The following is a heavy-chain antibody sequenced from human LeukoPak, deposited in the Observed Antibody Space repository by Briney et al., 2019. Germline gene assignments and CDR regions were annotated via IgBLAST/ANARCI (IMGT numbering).Heavy chain of an antibody. Sequence: GGSLRLSCAASGLTLRSYAMSSVRHPPGKGLEWVSAISGSGGSTYYAASVKGRFTISRHNSKNTLYLQMNSVRAEDTGVYYCAKDLRLRVDSGSFGWGQGTLVTVSS. D-gene: IGHD1-26*01. CDR2: ISGSGGST. CDR3: AKDLRLRVDSGSFG. J-gene: IGHJ4*02. V-gene: IGHV3-23*01. CDR1: GLTLRSYA.